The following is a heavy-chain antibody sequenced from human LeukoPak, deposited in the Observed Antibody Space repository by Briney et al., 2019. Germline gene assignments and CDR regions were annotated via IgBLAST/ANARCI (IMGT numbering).Heavy chain of an antibody. CDR2: IYSSGST. J-gene: IGHJ4*02. V-gene: IGHV3-66*03. D-gene: IGHD5-18*01. Sequence: GGSLRLSCAASGFTVSSNYMGWVRQAPGKGLEWVSVIYSSGSTYYADSVKGRFTISRDNSKNTLYLQMNSLRTEDMAVYYCARDGRGDLTWIQLWSPFDYWGQGTLVTVSS. CDR1: GFTVSSNY. CDR3: ARDGRGDLTWIQLWSPFDY.